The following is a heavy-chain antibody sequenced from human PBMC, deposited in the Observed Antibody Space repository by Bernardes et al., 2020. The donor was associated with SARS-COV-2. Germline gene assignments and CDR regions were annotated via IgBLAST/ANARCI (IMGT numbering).Heavy chain of an antibody. J-gene: IGHJ5*02. Sequence: GGSLRLSCAASGFTFSSYGMHWVRQAPGKGLEWVAVIWYDGSNKYYADSVKGRFTISRDNSKNTLYLQMNSLRAEDTAVYYCARERGYPDNWFDPWGQGTLVTVSS. CDR3: ARERGYPDNWFDP. CDR2: IWYDGSNK. D-gene: IGHD3-22*01. V-gene: IGHV3-33*01. CDR1: GFTFSSYG.